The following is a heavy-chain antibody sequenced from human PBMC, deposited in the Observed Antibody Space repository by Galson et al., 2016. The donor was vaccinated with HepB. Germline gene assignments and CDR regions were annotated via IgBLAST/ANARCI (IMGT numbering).Heavy chain of an antibody. CDR3: TKHEVRTHDY. CDR1: GFTFSKYA. CDR2: IHLAGRDI. Sequence: SLRLSCAASGFTFSKYALSWVRQAPGKGLEWISAIHLAGRDIYYSDSVRGRFTISRDDSNNMLYLQMNNLSDEDTAVYYCTKHEVRTHDYWGQGTLVTVSS. V-gene: IGHV3-23*01. J-gene: IGHJ4*02. D-gene: IGHD3-22*01.